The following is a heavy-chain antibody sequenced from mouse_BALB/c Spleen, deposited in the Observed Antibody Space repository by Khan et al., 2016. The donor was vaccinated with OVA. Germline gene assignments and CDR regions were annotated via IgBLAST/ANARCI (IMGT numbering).Heavy chain of an antibody. CDR2: IYPGSGST. V-gene: IGHV1-77*01. Sequence: QVQLQQSGPELVKPGASVKMSCKASGYTLTDYIMSWVKQRTGQGLEWMGEIYPGSGSTYYNEKFKGKATLTADTSSNTAYMHLSSLTSEDSAVYSCARSPYGNSFAYWGQGTLVTVSA. CDR1: GYTLTDYI. CDR3: ARSPYGNSFAY. D-gene: IGHD2-1*01. J-gene: IGHJ3*01.